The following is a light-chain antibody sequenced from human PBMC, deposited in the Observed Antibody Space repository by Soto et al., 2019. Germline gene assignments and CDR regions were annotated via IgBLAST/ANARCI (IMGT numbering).Light chain of an antibody. Sequence: EIVMTQSPATLSVSLGERATLSCRASQSVSSNLAWYQQKVGQAPRLLIYGASTRATGIPARFSGSGSGTEITLTISSLHSEYFAVDYCQQYNTWPTLFTFGPGTKVDIK. J-gene: IGKJ3*01. CDR3: QQYNTWPTLFT. CDR2: GAS. V-gene: IGKV3-15*01. CDR1: QSVSSN.